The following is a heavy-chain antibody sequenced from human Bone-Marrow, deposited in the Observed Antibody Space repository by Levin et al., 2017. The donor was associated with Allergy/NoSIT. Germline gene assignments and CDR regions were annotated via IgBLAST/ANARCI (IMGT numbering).Heavy chain of an antibody. CDR2: IRSNAYGGTT. CDR3: TRVYCSSTSCYAVFFQH. CDR1: GFTFDNFA. Sequence: GGSLRLSCTASGFTFDNFAMTWVRQAPGKGLEWVGFIRSNAYGGTTEYAASVKGRFTISKDESKSIAYLQMNSLKAEDTAVYYCTRVYCSSTSCYAVFFQHWGQGTLVTVSS. J-gene: IGHJ1*01. D-gene: IGHD2-2*01. V-gene: IGHV3-49*04.